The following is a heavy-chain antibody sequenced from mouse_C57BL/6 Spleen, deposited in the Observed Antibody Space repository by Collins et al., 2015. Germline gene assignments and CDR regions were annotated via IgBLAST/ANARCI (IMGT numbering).Heavy chain of an antibody. J-gene: IGHJ4*01. CDR2: IYPGDGDT. CDR3: ARQEVMDY. Sequence: QVQLQQSGPELVKPGASVKISCKASGYAFSSSWMNWVKQRPGKGLEWIGRIYPGDGDTNYNGKFKGKATLTADKSSSTAYMQLSSLTSEDSAVYFCARQEVMDYWGQGTSVTVSS. V-gene: IGHV1-82*01. CDR1: GYAFSSSW.